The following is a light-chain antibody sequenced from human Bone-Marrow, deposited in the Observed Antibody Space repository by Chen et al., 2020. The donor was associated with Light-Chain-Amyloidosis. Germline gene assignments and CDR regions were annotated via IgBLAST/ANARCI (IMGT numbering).Light chain of an antibody. J-gene: IGLJ3*02. CDR3: QSYQGSSQGV. V-gene: IGLV6-57*01. CDR1: SGSIATNY. Sequence: NFMLTQPHSSSESPGKTVITTCTGSSGSIATNYVQWYQQRPGSSPTTVIYEDDQRPSGVPDRFSGSIDRSSNSASLTISGLKTEDEADYYCQSYQGSSQGVFGGGTKLTVL. CDR2: EDD.